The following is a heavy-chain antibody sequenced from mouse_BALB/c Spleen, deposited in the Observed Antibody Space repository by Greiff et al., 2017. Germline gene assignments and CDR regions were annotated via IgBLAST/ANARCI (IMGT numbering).Heavy chain of an antibody. CDR2: SSNKANDYTT. CDR3: AREAGYGNYAMDY. CDR1: GFTFSDFY. D-gene: IGHD2-10*02. Sequence: EVQGVESGGGLVQPGGSLRLSCATSGFTFSDFYMAWVRQPPGKRLEWIAASSNKANDYTTEYSASVKGRFIVSRDTSHSILYLQMHALRAEDTAIYYCAREAGYGNYAMDYWGQGTSVTVSS. J-gene: IGHJ4*01. V-gene: IGHV7-1*02.